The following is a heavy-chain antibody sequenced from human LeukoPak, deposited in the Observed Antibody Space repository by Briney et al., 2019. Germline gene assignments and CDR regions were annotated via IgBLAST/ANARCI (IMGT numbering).Heavy chain of an antibody. CDR3: ATAPYDSIGIFDY. Sequence: PGGSLRLSCAASGFTFDDYAMHWVRQAPGKGLECVSLISWDGDSTYYSDSVKGRVTISRDNNKNSLYLQMNSLRTEDTALYYCATAPYDSIGIFDYWGQGTLVTVSS. CDR1: GFTFDDYA. J-gene: IGHJ4*02. V-gene: IGHV3-43D*03. CDR2: ISWDGDST. D-gene: IGHD3-22*01.